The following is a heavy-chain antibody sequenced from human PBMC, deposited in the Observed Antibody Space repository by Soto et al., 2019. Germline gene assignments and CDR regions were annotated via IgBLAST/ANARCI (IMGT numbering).Heavy chain of an antibody. Sequence: EVQLLESGGGLVQPGGSLRLSCAASGFTFSSYAMSWVRQAPGKGLEWVSAISGSGGSTYYADSVKGRFTISRDNSKNTLYLHMNSLRAEDTAVYYCAASGGSLGFFDYWGQGTLITVSS. CDR1: GFTFSSYA. J-gene: IGHJ4*02. V-gene: IGHV3-23*01. D-gene: IGHD2-15*01. CDR2: ISGSGGST. CDR3: AASGGSLGFFDY.